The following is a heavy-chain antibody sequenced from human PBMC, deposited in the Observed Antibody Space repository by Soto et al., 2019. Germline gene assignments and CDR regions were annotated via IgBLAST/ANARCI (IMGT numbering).Heavy chain of an antibody. V-gene: IGHV3-48*02. CDR3: ARQINWRDGGA. CDR1: GFSLSDQG. J-gene: IGHJ5*02. D-gene: IGHD3-16*01. CDR2: VNRGASSL. Sequence: GGSLLLSCASSGFSLSDQGVSWVRQAPGKGLEWISSVNRGASSLYYAESVNGRFTMSIDDAKNSVYLQMNSLRDEDTSVYYCARQINWRDGGAWGQGTMVTVSS.